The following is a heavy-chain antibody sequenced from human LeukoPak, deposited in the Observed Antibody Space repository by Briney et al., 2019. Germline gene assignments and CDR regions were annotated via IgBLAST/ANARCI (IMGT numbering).Heavy chain of an antibody. CDR2: ISYDGSNK. D-gene: IGHD6-19*01. J-gene: IGHJ4*02. CDR3: AKAERGSGWYRVGDY. CDR1: GFTFSSYG. V-gene: IGHV3-30*18. Sequence: GRSLRLSCAASGFTFSSYGMHWVRQAPGKGLEWVAVISYDGSNKYYADSVKGRFTISRDNSKNTLYPQMNSLRAEDTAVYYCAKAERGSGWYRVGDYWGQGTLVTVSS.